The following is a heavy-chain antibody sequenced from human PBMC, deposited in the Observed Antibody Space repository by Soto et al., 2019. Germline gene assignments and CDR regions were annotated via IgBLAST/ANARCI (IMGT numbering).Heavy chain of an antibody. D-gene: IGHD3-3*01. V-gene: IGHV4-34*01. CDR1: GGSFSGYY. J-gene: IGHJ4*02. CDR3: GRGLITILGVVPRFDY. Sequence: PSETLSLTCAVYGGSFSGYYWSWIRQPPGKGLEWIGEINRSGSTNYNPSLKSRVTISVDTSKNQFSLKLSYVTAADTAGYYCGRGLITILGVVPRFDYGGQETLVTVSS. CDR2: INRSGST.